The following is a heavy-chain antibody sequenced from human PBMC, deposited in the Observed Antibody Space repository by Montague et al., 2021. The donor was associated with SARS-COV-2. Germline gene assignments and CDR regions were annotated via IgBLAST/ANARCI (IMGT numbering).Heavy chain of an antibody. Sequence: TLSPTCTVSGGSISSGGYYWSWIRQHPGKGLEWIGYIYYSGSTYYKPCVESRVTISVDTSKNQFSLKLSSVTAADTAVYYCAGDRGYFDWLFHGDYYYYGMDVWGQGTTGTVSS. D-gene: IGHD3-9*01. J-gene: IGHJ6*02. CDR3: AGDRGYFDWLFHGDYYYYGMDV. V-gene: IGHV4-31*03. CDR2: IYYSGST. CDR1: GGSISSGGYY.